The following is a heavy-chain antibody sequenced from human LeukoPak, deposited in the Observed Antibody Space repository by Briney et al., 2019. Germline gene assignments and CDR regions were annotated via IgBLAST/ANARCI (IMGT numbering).Heavy chain of an antibody. CDR2: INHSGST. J-gene: IGHJ6*03. CDR1: GGSFSGYY. Sequence: SETLSLTCAVYGGSFSGYYWSWIRQPPGKGLEWIGEINHSGSTNYNPSLKSRVTISVDTSKNQFSLKLSSVTAADTAVYYCARTLRYCSSTSCYYYYYYMDVWGKGTTVTVSS. CDR3: ARTLRYCSSTSCYYYYYYMDV. V-gene: IGHV4-34*01. D-gene: IGHD2-2*01.